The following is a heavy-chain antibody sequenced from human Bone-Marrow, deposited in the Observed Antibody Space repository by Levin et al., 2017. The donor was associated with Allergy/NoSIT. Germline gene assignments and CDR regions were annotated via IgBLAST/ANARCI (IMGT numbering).Heavy chain of an antibody. D-gene: IGHD6-19*01. CDR3: AHGAGWLFDY. V-gene: IGHV2-5*02. CDR2: IYWDDAE. J-gene: IGHJ4*02. CDR1: GFSLSTTAVG. Sequence: GSGPTLVKPTQTLTLTCTFSGFSLSTTAVGVGWIRQPPGKALQWLSFIYWDDAEYYSPSLKNRLTITKDTSKNQVVLTMTNMDPGDTATYYCAHGAGWLFDYWGQGTVVTVSS.